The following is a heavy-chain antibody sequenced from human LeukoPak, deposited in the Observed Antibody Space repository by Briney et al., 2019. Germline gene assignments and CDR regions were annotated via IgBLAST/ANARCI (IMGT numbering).Heavy chain of an antibody. CDR3: ARASRWLQLGGDY. J-gene: IGHJ4*02. Sequence: GGSLRLSCAASGFTFSSYGMHWVRQAPGKGLEWVAVISYDGSNKYYADSVKGRFTISRDNSKNTLYLQMNSLRAEDTAVYYCARASRWLQLGGDYWGQGTLVTVSS. CDR1: GFTFSSYG. D-gene: IGHD5-24*01. CDR2: ISYDGSNK. V-gene: IGHV3-30*03.